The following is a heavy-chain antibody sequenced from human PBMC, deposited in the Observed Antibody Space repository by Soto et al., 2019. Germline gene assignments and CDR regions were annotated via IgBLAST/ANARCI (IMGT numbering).Heavy chain of an antibody. V-gene: IGHV1-46*01. J-gene: IGHJ3*02. CDR2: IDPSGGST. Sequence: ASVKVSCKASGYTFTASYMHWVRQAPGQGLEWMGIIDPSGGSTSYSQKFQGRVTMTRDTSTSTVYMELNSLRSEDTDVFYCARDSGHYYRSDAFDKWGQGTMVTVSS. CDR3: ARDSGHYYRSDAFDK. D-gene: IGHD1-26*01. CDR1: GYTFTASY.